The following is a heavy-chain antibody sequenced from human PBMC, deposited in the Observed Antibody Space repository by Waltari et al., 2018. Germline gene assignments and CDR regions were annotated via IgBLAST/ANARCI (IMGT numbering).Heavy chain of an antibody. J-gene: IGHJ3*01. CDR2: INNDGSST. V-gene: IGHV3-74*03. CDR1: GVPISRSW. CDR3: ARAGLLGAFDV. D-gene: IGHD2-15*01. Sequence: EVHLVESGGGLVQPGGSLSLSCAASGVPISRSWIHWVRQSPGKGLMWVSRINNDGSSTVYADSVKGRFTISRDDAKNTVSLQMNNLSAEDTALYYCARAGLLGAFDVWGQGTMVTVSS.